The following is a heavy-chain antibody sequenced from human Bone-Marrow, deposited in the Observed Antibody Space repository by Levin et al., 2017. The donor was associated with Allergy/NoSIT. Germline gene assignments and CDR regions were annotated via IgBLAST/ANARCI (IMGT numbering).Heavy chain of an antibody. V-gene: IGHV3-64D*06. CDR1: GFTFSNHP. J-gene: IGHJ3*02. Sequence: PGGSLRLSCSASGFTFSNHPMHWVRQAPGKGLEYVSGIYMGGREAFYADSVKGRFTISRDDSKNTVYLQMSSLRAEDTALYYCVKENNAFDIWGQGTLVTVSS. CDR2: IYMGGREA. CDR3: VKENNAFDI.